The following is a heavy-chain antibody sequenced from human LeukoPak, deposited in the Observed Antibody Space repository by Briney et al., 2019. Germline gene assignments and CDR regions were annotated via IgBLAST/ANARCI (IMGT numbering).Heavy chain of an antibody. CDR1: GFIFSDYV. D-gene: IGHD2-8*01. CDR3: TSIALDGSGFDY. V-gene: IGHV3-73*01. J-gene: IGHJ4*02. CDR2: IRSRANGYAT. Sequence: AGGSLKLSCAASGFIFSDYVIHWVRQASGKGLEWAGRIRSRANGYATVYGASVKGRFTISRDDSKDTAYLQMSSLKTDDTAVYYCTSIALDGSGFDYWGQGTLVTVSS.